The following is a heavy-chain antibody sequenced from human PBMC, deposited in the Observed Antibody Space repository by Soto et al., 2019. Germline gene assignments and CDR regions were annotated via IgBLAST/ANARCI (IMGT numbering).Heavy chain of an antibody. D-gene: IGHD3-9*01. CDR2: LYYRGNA. J-gene: IGHJ4*02. V-gene: IGHV4-39*01. Sequence: QLQRQESGPGLVKPSETLSLTCSVSDDSINSDKYYWGWIRQPPGKGLEWIGRLYYRGNAYYNPSLLTRVTISLEKSRGQFSLKLNSVTAADSAVYFCARLEGLATVSYYFDFWGPGALVTVSS. CDR1: DDSINSDKYY. CDR3: ARLEGLATVSYYFDF.